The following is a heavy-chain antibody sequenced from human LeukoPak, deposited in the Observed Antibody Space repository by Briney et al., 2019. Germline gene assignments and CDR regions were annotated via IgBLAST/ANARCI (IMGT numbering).Heavy chain of an antibody. Sequence: GGSLRLSCAASGYTFSSYSINWVRQAPGKGLEWVSSISVGSNYIYYADSVRGRFGISRDDARNSLYLQMDSLRGDDTAVYYCARLRRNSDRSGYCYYYDYWGQGTLVTVSS. CDR2: ISVGSNYI. CDR1: GYTFSSYS. J-gene: IGHJ4*02. D-gene: IGHD3-22*01. V-gene: IGHV3-21*01. CDR3: ARLRRNSDRSGYCYYYDY.